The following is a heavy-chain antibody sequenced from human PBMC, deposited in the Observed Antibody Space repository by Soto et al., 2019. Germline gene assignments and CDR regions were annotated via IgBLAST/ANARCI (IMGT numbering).Heavy chain of an antibody. CDR3: AKDPPYYDFWSGYYRPYYYYGMDV. J-gene: IGHJ6*02. D-gene: IGHD3-3*01. V-gene: IGHV3-30*18. CDR2: ISYDGSNK. Sequence: GGSLRLSCAASGFTFSSYGMHWVRQAPGKGLEWVAVISYDGSNKYYADSVKGRFTISRDNSKNTLYLQMNSLRAEDTAVYYCAKDPPYYDFWSGYYRPYYYYGMDVCGQWTTVTVSS. CDR1: GFTFSSYG.